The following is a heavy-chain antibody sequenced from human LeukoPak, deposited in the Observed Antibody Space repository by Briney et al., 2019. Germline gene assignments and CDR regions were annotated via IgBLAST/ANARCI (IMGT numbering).Heavy chain of an antibody. Sequence: VSVKVSCKVSGYTLTELSMHWVRQAPGKGLEWMGGFDPEDGETIYAQKFQGRVTMTEDTSTDTAYMELSSLRSEDTAVYYCATTQRYYYDSSGSFPRAFDIWGQGTMVTVSS. D-gene: IGHD3-22*01. CDR1: GYTLTELS. CDR3: ATTQRYYYDSSGSFPRAFDI. V-gene: IGHV1-24*01. J-gene: IGHJ3*02. CDR2: FDPEDGET.